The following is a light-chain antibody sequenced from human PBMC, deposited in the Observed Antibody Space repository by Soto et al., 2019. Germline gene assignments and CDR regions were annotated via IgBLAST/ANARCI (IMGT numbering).Light chain of an antibody. CDR3: QQANSCPGA. V-gene: IGKV1-12*01. Sequence: DIQMTQSPSSVSASVGDRVTITCRASQGISSWLAWYQQKPGKAPKLLISAASSLHSGVPSRFSGSGSGTDFSPAIIRLQREHFATFYCQQANSCPGAFGQGTKVEIK. CDR2: AAS. CDR1: QGISSW. J-gene: IGKJ1*01.